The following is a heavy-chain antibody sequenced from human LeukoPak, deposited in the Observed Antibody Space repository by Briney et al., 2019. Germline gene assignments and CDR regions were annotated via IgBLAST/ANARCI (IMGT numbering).Heavy chain of an antibody. Sequence: HSETLSLTCAVYGGSFSGYYWSWIRQPPGKGLEWIGEINHSGSTNYNPSLKSRVTISVDTSKNQFSLKLSSVTAADTAVYYCARGYYGDYPDYFDYWGQGTLVTVSS. CDR1: GGSFSGYY. J-gene: IGHJ4*02. CDR2: INHSGST. V-gene: IGHV4-34*01. D-gene: IGHD4-17*01. CDR3: ARGYYGDYPDYFDY.